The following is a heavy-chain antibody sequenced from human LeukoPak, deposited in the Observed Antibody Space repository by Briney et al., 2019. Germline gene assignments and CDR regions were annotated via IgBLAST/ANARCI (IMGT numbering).Heavy chain of an antibody. CDR2: IYSGGST. J-gene: IGHJ5*02. D-gene: IGHD2-2*02. Sequence: GGSLRLSCAASGFTVSSNYMSWVRQAPGKGLEWVSVIYSGGSTYYSDSVKGRFTISRDNSKNTLYLQMNSLRAEDTAVYYCARDTAPSSCSSTSCYNNWFDPWGQGTLVTVSS. CDR3: ARDTAPSSCSSTSCYNNWFDP. V-gene: IGHV3-66*01. CDR1: GFTVSSNY.